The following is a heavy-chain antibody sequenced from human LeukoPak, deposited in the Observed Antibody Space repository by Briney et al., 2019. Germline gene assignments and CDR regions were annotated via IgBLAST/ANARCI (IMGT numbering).Heavy chain of an antibody. Sequence: ASVKVSCKASGYTFTGYYMHWVRPAPGQGLEWMGWINPNSGGTNYAQKFQGRVTMTRDTSISTAYMELSRLRSEDTAVYYCARVAVGVPTAIARLDPWGQGTLVTVSS. CDR2: INPNSGGT. V-gene: IGHV1-2*02. CDR3: ARVAVGVPTAIARLDP. CDR1: GYTFTGYY. D-gene: IGHD2-2*01. J-gene: IGHJ5*02.